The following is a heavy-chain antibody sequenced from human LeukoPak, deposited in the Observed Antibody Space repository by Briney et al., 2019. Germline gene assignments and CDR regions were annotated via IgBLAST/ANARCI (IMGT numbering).Heavy chain of an antibody. V-gene: IGHV3-48*04. CDR3: ARSGVADDAFDI. D-gene: IGHD3-3*01. J-gene: IGHJ3*02. Sequence: TGGSLRLSCAASGFTFSSYSMNWVRQAPGKGLEWVSYISSSGSTIYYADSVKGRFTISRDNAKNSLYLQMNSLRAEDTAVYYCARSGVADDAFDIWGQGTMVTVSS. CDR2: ISSSGSTI. CDR1: GFTFSSYS.